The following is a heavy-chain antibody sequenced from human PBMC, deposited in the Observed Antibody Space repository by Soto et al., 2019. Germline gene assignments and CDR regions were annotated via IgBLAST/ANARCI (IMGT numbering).Heavy chain of an antibody. CDR1: GYIFTNYY. CDR2: INPNGGST. V-gene: IGHV1-46*01. CDR3: ARGLYSGDK. D-gene: IGHD2-21*01. Sequence: QVRLVQSGAEVKKPGASVKVSCKASGYIFTNYYIHWVRQAPGQGLEWMAIINPNGGSTNCAQECQGRLTLTRDTSTSTVYMDLSSLTSEDTAVYYCARGLYSGDKWGQGTLVTVSS. J-gene: IGHJ4*02.